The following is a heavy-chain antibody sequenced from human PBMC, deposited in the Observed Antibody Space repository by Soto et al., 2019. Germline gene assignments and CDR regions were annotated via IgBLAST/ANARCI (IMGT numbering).Heavy chain of an antibody. J-gene: IGHJ4*02. Sequence: SKRLTYIASEFTFISSFMGWVRQATGKGLEWVANINQDGSGTYYVDSVKGRFTISRDNAKNSLYLQMNSLRAEDTAVYYCARYFRGSGRYFFDHWGQGTLVTVSS. CDR1: EFTFISSF. V-gene: IGHV3-7*03. CDR3: ARYFRGSGRYFFDH. D-gene: IGHD6-19*01. CDR2: INQDGSGT.